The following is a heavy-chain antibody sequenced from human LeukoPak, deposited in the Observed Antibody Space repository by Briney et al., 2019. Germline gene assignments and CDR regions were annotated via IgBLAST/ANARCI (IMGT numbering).Heavy chain of an antibody. CDR2: IYHSGST. Sequence: PSETLSLTCAVSGGSISSGGYSWSWIRQSPGKGLEWIGYIYHSGSTYYNPSLKSRVTISVDRSKNQFSLKLSSVTAADTAVYYCATTLSGYDDPISDYYYYMDVWGKGTTVTVSS. J-gene: IGHJ6*03. D-gene: IGHD5-12*01. V-gene: IGHV4-30-2*06. CDR3: ATTLSGYDDPISDYYYYMDV. CDR1: GGSISSGGYS.